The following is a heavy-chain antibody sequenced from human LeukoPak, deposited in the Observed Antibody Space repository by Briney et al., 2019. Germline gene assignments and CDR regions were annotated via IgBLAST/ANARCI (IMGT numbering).Heavy chain of an antibody. CDR3: ARVVVSSSSDYFDY. V-gene: IGHV3-30*04. CDR2: ISHDGGNK. Sequence: PGRSLRLSCAASGFNFSSSVMHWVRQAPGKGLEWVAVISHDGGNKYYADSVKGRFTISRDNSKNTLYLQMNSLRAEDTAVYYCARVVVSSSSDYFDYWGQGTLVTVSS. J-gene: IGHJ4*02. CDR1: GFNFSSSV. D-gene: IGHD6-6*01.